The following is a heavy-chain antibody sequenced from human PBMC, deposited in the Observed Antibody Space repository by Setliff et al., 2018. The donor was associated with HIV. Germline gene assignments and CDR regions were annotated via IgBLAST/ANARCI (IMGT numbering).Heavy chain of an antibody. CDR2: IKSKPDGGTP. J-gene: IGHJ4*02. D-gene: IGHD1-26*01. V-gene: IGHV3-15*01. CDR3: TTALRWEPEHIGDY. CDR1: GFTFSGAW. Sequence: GSLRLSCAGSGFTFSGAWMSWVRQAPGKGLEWVGRIKSKPDGGTPDYAAPVQGRFIISRDDSKNTLYLQMNSLKTEDTAVYYCTTALRWEPEHIGDYWGQGALVTVSS.